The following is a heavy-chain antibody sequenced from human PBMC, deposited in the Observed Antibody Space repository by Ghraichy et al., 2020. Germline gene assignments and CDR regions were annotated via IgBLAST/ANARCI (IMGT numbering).Heavy chain of an antibody. V-gene: IGHV3-7*04. CDR3: GRGGYIYGSNPVDY. D-gene: IGHD5-18*01. CDR1: GFTFNTYY. CDR2: IKQDGSER. J-gene: IGHJ4*02. Sequence: GGSLRLSCAASGFTFNTYYMTWVRQAPGKGLEWVANIKQDGSERYYVDSVKGRFTISRDNAKDSVYLQMGSLRAEDTAVYFCGRGGYIYGSNPVDYWGQGTKVTVSS.